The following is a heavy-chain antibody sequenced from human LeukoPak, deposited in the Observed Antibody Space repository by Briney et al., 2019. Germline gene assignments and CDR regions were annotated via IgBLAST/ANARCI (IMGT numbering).Heavy chain of an antibody. V-gene: IGHV4-61*01. D-gene: IGHD2-21*01. J-gene: IGHJ6*02. CDR3: ASLYSTRGGAYYYYGMDV. CDR1: GGSVSTDSYY. CDR2: IYYRGST. Sequence: SETLSLTCTVSGGSVSTDSYYWSWIRQPPGKGLEWIGNIYYRGSTNYNPSLKSRVTISVDTSKNQFSLKLSSVTAADTAVYYCASLYSTRGGAYYYYGMDVWGQGTTVTVSS.